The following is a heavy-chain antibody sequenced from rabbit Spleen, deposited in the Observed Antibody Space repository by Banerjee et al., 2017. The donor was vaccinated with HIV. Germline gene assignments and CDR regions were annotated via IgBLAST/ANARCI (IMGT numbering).Heavy chain of an antibody. CDR3: ARDARRGDYIDGGFNL. CDR2: IYTGNSKS. V-gene: IGHV1S40*01. CDR1: GVSFSSGYD. J-gene: IGHJ4*01. Sequence: QQLVESGGGLVKPGASLTLTCKASGVSFSSGYDMCWVRQAPGKGLEWIACIYTGNSKSYDARWGKGRFTFFKTSSTTVTLQMPSLTVADPPTYFCARDARRGDYIDGGFNLWVPGTLVTVS. D-gene: IGHD1-1*01.